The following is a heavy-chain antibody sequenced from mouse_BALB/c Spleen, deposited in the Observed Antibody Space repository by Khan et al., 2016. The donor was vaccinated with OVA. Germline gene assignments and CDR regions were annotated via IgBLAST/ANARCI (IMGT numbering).Heavy chain of an antibody. CDR2: IWGDGST. CDR1: GFSLSRYS. Sequence: QVQLKQSGPGLVAPSQSLSITCTVSGFSLSRYSVHWVRQPPGKGLEWLGMIWGDGSTDYNSALKSRLSISKDNFKIQVFLKMNSLQTDDTAMYYCARAYYRYDGYYAMDYWGQGTSVTVSS. D-gene: IGHD2-14*01. V-gene: IGHV2-6-4*01. J-gene: IGHJ4*01. CDR3: ARAYYRYDGYYAMDY.